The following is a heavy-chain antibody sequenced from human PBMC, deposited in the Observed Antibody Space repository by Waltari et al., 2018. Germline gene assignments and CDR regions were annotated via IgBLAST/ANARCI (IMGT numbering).Heavy chain of an antibody. J-gene: IGHJ4*02. CDR1: GGTFSSYA. Sequence: QVQLVQSGAEVKKPGSSVKVSCKASGGTFSSYAISWVRQAPGQGLEWMGGIIPSFGTASEGRRVQGRVTITADDATSTAYMELSSRRSEDTAVYYCARDSGGGPPEGYFDYWGQGTLVTVSS. V-gene: IGHV1-69*12. D-gene: IGHD2-15*01. CDR3: ARDSGGGPPEGYFDY. CDR2: IIPSFGTA.